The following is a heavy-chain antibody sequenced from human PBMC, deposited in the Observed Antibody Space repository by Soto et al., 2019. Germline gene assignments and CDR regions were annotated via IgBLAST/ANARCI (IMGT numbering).Heavy chain of an antibody. CDR3: ARGGAMGVDY. Sequence: LRLSCTASGFTFNTHWMHWVRQAPGKGLVWVSRIYSDGITTNYADSVKGRLTVSRDNAKNTVYLHVNTLRDEDTAVYYCARGGAMGVDYWGQGTLVTVSS. CDR1: GFTFNTHW. D-gene: IGHD1-26*01. V-gene: IGHV3-74*01. J-gene: IGHJ4*02. CDR2: IYSDGITT.